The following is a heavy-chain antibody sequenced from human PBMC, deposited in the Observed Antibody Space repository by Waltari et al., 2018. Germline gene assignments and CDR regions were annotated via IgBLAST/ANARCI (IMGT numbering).Heavy chain of an antibody. Sequence: QLQLQESGPGLVTPSETLSLTCTVSGGSISSSSYYWGWIRRPPGKGLECIGSIYYSGSTYYNPSLKRRVTISVDTSKNQFSLKLSSVTAADTAVYYCARDPGTVVPAYDYWGQGTLVTVSS. V-gene: IGHV4-39*02. CDR2: IYYSGST. CDR1: GGSISSSSYY. J-gene: IGHJ4*02. CDR3: ARDPGTVVPAYDY. D-gene: IGHD2-2*01.